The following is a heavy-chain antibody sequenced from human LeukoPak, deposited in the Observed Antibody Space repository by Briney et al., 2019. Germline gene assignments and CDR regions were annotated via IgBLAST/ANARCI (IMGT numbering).Heavy chain of an antibody. CDR3: ARDRRMWGNSSSFSDP. Sequence: GASVKVSCKASGYTFTSYGISWVRQAPGQGLEWMGWISAYNGNTNYAQKLQGRVTMTTDTSTSTAYMELRSLRSDDTAVYYCARDRRMWGNSSSFSDPWGQGILVTVSS. V-gene: IGHV1-18*01. D-gene: IGHD6-6*01. CDR2: ISAYNGNT. CDR1: GYTFTSYG. J-gene: IGHJ5*02.